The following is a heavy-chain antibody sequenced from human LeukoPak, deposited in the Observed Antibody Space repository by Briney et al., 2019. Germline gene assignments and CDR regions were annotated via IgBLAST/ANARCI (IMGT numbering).Heavy chain of an antibody. D-gene: IGHD6-19*01. CDR2: ISYDGSNK. CDR1: GFTFSNYG. Sequence: GGSLRLSCAASGFTFSNYGIHWVRQAPGKGLEWVAVISYDGSNKYYADSVKGRFTISRDNSKNTLYLQMNSLRAEDTAVYYCARAGIAVAGPAQFYYFDYWGQGTLVTVSS. J-gene: IGHJ4*02. V-gene: IGHV3-30*19. CDR3: ARAGIAVAGPAQFYYFDY.